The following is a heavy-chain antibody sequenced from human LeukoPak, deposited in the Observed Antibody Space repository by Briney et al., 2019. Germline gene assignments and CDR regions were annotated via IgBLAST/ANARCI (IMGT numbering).Heavy chain of an antibody. D-gene: IGHD2-15*01. CDR2: INPSGGST. J-gene: IGHJ6*03. CDR3: ARDGYCSGGSCSGGDTPLGWRRSEGYYYMDV. V-gene: IGHV1-46*01. Sequence: GASVKVSCKASGYTFTSYYMHWVRQAPGQGLEWMGIINPSGGSTSYAQKFQGRVTMTRDMSTSTVYMELSSLRSEDTAVYYCARDGYCSGGSCSGGDTPLGWRRSEGYYYMDVWGKGTTVTVSS. CDR1: GYTFTSYY.